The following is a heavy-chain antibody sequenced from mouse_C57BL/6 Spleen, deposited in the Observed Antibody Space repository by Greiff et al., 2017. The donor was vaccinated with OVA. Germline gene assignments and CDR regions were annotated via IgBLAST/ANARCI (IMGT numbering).Heavy chain of an antibody. CDR2: IWGGGGT. V-gene: IGHV2-9*01. D-gene: IGHD3-3*01. CDR3: AKFSRRDSGAY. CDR1: GFSLTSYG. Sequence: VHLVESGPGLVAPSQSLSITCTVSGFSLTSYGVDWVRQPPGKGLEWLGVIWGGGGTNYNTSLMSRMSISKDNSKSQFFLKMNSLQTDDTAMYYCAKFSRRDSGAYWGQGTLVTVSA. J-gene: IGHJ3*01.